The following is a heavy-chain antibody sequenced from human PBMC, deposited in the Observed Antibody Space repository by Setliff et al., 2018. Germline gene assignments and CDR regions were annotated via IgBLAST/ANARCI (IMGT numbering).Heavy chain of an antibody. J-gene: IGHJ3*02. V-gene: IGHV3-21*01. CDR2: ISSSSSYI. D-gene: IGHD6-19*01. Sequence: PGGSLRLSCAASGFTFSSYAMSWVRQAPGKGLEWVSSISSSSSYIYYADSVKGRFTISRDNAKNSLYLQMNSLRAEDTAVYYCARGWPIAVDAFDIWGQGTMVTVSS. CDR1: GFTFSSYA. CDR3: ARGWPIAVDAFDI.